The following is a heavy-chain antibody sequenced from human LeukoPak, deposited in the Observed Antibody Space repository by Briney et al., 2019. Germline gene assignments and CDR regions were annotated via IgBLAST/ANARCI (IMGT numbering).Heavy chain of an antibody. J-gene: IGHJ4*02. CDR1: GYTFTGYY. Sequence: GASVKVSCKASGYTFTGYYMHWVRQAPGQGLEWMGWINPNSGGTNYAQKFQGRVTMTRDTSISTAYMELSRLRSDDTAVYYCARGPDYYDSSGYPYDYWGQGTLVTVSS. D-gene: IGHD3-22*01. CDR2: INPNSGGT. V-gene: IGHV1-2*02. CDR3: ARGPDYYDSSGYPYDY.